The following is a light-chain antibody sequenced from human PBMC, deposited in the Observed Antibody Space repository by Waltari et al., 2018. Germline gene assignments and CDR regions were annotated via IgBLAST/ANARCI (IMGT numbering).Light chain of an antibody. J-gene: IGLJ1*01. CDR3: SSYAGSNNFV. V-gene: IGLV2-8*01. CDR2: EVS. Sequence: QSALTQPPSASGSPGQSVTISCTGTSSDVGGYNYVSWYQKHPGKPPKLMIYEVSKRPSGVPDRFSGSKSGNTASLTVSGLQAEDEADYYCSSYAGSNNFVFGTGTKVTVL. CDR1: SSDVGGYNY.